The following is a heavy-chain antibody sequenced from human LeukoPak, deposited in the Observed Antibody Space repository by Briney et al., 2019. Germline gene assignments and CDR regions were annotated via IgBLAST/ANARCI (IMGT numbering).Heavy chain of an antibody. D-gene: IGHD1-14*01. CDR1: GFTFSTFW. J-gene: IGHJ4*02. V-gene: IGHV3-7*01. CDR3: GRVQKTQTGGTPDY. CDR2: INQGGGEK. Sequence: GGSLRLSCAASGFTFSTFWMTWVRQAPGKGLEWVANINQGGGEKDYVDSVKGRFTISRDNAKNSLYLQVSGLRDDDTAVYYCGRVQKTQTGGTPDYWGQGTLVTVSS.